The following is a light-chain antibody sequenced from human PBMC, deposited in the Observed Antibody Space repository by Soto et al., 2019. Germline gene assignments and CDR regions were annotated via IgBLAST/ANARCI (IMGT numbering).Light chain of an antibody. CDR2: GAS. CDR1: QSVTSTY. J-gene: IGKJ1*01. Sequence: EITMGHYQCSRTLCTEKRYTLACTVSQSVTSTYLAWYQQKVGQAPRLLIYGASSRATGIPDRFSGSGSGTDFTLTCGRLEPEDFAVYSCQDYLITLWPFRQGTILDIK. CDR3: QDYLITLWP. V-gene: IGKV3-20*01.